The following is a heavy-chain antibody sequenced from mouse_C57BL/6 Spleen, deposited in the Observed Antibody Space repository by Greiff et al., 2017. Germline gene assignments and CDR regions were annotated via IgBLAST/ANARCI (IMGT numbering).Heavy chain of an antibody. Sequence: DVHLVESEGGLVQPGSSMKLSCTASGFTFSDYYMAWVRQVPEKGLEWVANINYDGSSTYYLDSLKSRFIISRDNAKNILYLQMSSLKSEDTATYYCARVGGGPPYFDYWGQGTTLTVSS. CDR1: GFTFSDYY. J-gene: IGHJ2*01. V-gene: IGHV5-16*01. CDR2: INYDGSST. CDR3: ARVGGGPPYFDY. D-gene: IGHD3-3*01.